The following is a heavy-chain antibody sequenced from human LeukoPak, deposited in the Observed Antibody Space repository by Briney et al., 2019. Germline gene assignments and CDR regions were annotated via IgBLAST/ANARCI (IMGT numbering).Heavy chain of an antibody. CDR3: AKDLSATYYYDSSGYYWDAFDI. CDR2: ISGSGGST. CDR1: GFNFSSYA. D-gene: IGHD3-22*01. J-gene: IGHJ3*02. Sequence: PGGSMRLSCAASGFNFSSYAMSWVRQAPGKGLEWVSVISGSGGSTYYADSVKGRFTISRDNSKNTLYLQMNSLRAEDTAVYYCAKDLSATYYYDSSGYYWDAFDIWGQGTMVTVSS. V-gene: IGHV3-23*01.